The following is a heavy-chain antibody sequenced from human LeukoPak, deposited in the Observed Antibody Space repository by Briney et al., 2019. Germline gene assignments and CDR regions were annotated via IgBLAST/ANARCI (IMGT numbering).Heavy chain of an antibody. J-gene: IGHJ3*02. D-gene: IGHD2-15*01. CDR3: ARDLGGMTKNAFDT. Sequence: GASVKVSCKAYGYTFTGYYVHWVRQAPGQGLEWVGWINSDRGVTNCAQKFQGRVTMTRDTSISSAYMELSSLRSDDTAVYYCARDLGGMTKNAFDTWGQGTMVTVSS. CDR1: GYTFTGYY. CDR2: INSDRGVT. V-gene: IGHV1-2*02.